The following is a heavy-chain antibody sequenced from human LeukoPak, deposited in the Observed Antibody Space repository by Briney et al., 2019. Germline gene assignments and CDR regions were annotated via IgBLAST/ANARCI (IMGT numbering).Heavy chain of an antibody. J-gene: IGHJ4*02. D-gene: IGHD6-13*01. V-gene: IGHV3-23*01. CDR1: GFTFSSYS. CDR2: ISGSGGST. CDR3: AKRKGGIAAALYYFDY. Sequence: PGGSLRLSCAASGFTFSSYSMTWVRQAPGKGLEWVSAISGSGGSTYYADSVKGRFTISRDNSKNTLYLQMNSLRAEDTAVYYCAKRKGGIAAALYYFDYWGQGTLVTVSS.